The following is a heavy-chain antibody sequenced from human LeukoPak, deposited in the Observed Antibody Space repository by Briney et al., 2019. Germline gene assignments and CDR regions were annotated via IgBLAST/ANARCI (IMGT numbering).Heavy chain of an antibody. CDR2: IWYDGSNK. D-gene: IGHD6-25*01. V-gene: IGHV3-33*01. Sequence: GGSLRLSCAASGFTFSSYGMHWVRQAPGKGLEWVADIWYDGSNKYYADSVKGRFTISRDNSKNTLYLQMNSLRAEDTAVYYCARAGIAAYYYGMDVWGQGTTVTVSS. CDR1: GFTFSSYG. CDR3: ARAGIAAYYYGMDV. J-gene: IGHJ6*02.